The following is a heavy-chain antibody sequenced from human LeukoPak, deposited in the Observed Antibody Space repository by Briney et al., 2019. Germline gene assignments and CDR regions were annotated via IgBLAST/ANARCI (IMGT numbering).Heavy chain of an antibody. Sequence: ASVKVSCKASGYTFTSYAMHWVRQAPGQRLEWMGWINAGNGNTKYSQKFQGRVTITRDTSASTAYMELSSLRSEDTAAYYCARGRAVAGTAHWFDPWGQGTLVTVSS. CDR2: INAGNGNT. V-gene: IGHV1-3*01. D-gene: IGHD6-19*01. CDR1: GYTFTSYA. CDR3: ARGRAVAGTAHWFDP. J-gene: IGHJ5*02.